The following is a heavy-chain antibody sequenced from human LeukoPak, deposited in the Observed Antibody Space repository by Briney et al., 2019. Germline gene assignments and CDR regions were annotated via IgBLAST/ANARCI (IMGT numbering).Heavy chain of an antibody. CDR1: GYSFTSYW. D-gene: IGHD5-18*01. V-gene: IGHV5-51*01. CDR2: IYPGDSDT. CDR3: ARSMDTAMISHYYAMDV. Sequence: GESLKISCKGSGYSFTSYWIGWVRQLPGKGLEWMGIIYPGDSDTRYSPSFQGQVTISADKSISTAYLQWSSLKASDTAMYYCARSMDTAMISHYYAMDVWGQGTTVTVSS. J-gene: IGHJ6*02.